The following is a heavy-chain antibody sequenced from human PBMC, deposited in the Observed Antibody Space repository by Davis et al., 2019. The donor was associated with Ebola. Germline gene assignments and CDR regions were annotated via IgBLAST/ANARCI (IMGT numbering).Heavy chain of an antibody. V-gene: IGHV1-2*02. CDR1: GYTFTGYY. J-gene: IGHJ6*02. Sequence: ASVKVSCKASGYTFTGYYMHWVRQAPGQGLEWMGWINPNSGGTNYAQKFQGRVTMTRDTSISTAYMELSRLRSEDTAVYYCATVRLRPPTGTTTHHYYGMDVWGQGTTVTVSS. CDR2: INPNSGGT. CDR3: ATVRLRPPTGTTTHHYYGMDV. D-gene: IGHD1-7*01.